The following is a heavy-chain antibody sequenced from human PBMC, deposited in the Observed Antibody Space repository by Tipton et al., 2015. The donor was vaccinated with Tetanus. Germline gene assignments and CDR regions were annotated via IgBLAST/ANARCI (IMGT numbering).Heavy chain of an antibody. CDR1: GYTFTSYD. CDR3: ARGNSFDSSGYPACDI. D-gene: IGHD3-22*01. V-gene: IGHV1-8*01. J-gene: IGHJ3*02. CDR2: MNPNSGNT. Sequence: QSGAEVKKPGASVKVSCKASGYTFTSYDINWVRQATGQGLEWMGWMNPNSGNTGYAQKFQGRVTMTRNTSISTAYMELSSLRSEDTAVYYCARGNSFDSSGYPACDIWGQGTMVTVSS.